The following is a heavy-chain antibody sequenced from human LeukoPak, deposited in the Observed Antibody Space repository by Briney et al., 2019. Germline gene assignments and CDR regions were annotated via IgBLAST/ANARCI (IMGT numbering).Heavy chain of an antibody. CDR1: GYTFTSYY. CDR2: INPSGGST. V-gene: IGHV1-46*01. D-gene: IGHD2-15*01. J-gene: IGHJ6*04. Sequence: ASVKVSCKASGYTFTSYYMHWVRQAPGQGLEWMGIINPSGGSTSYAQKFQGRVTMTRDTSTSTVYMELSSLRSEDTAVYYSARDLADIVVVVAAPYYYYGMDVWGKGTTVTVSS. CDR3: ARDLADIVVVVAAPYYYYGMDV.